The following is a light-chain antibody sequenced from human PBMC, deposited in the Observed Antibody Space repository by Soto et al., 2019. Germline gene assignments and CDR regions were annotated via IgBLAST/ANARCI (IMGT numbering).Light chain of an antibody. CDR3: QQYGSSPRT. CDR1: QSVGSN. V-gene: IGKV3-20*01. CDR2: GAS. J-gene: IGKJ1*01. Sequence: EIVLTPSPATLSVSPGAGATLSCRASQSVGSNLAWYQQKPGQAPRLLIYGASSRATGIPDRFSGSGSGTDFTLTISRLEPEDFAVYYCQQYGSSPRTFGQGTKGDIK.